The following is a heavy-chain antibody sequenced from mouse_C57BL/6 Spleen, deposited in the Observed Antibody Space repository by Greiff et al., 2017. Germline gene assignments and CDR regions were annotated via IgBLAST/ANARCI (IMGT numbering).Heavy chain of an antibody. CDR3: ARHGIYYGYDRGYFDY. J-gene: IGHJ2*01. Sequence: VQLQQSGAELVKPGASVKLSCKASGYTFTEYTIHWVKQRSGQGLEWIGWFYPGSGSIKYNEKFKDKATLTADKSSSTVYMALSRLTSEDSAVYFCARHGIYYGYDRGYFDYWGQGTTLTVSS. D-gene: IGHD2-2*01. CDR2: FYPGSGSI. V-gene: IGHV1-62-2*01. CDR1: GYTFTEYT.